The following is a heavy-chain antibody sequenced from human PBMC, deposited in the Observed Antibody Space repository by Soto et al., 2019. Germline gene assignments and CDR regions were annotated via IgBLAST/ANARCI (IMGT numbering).Heavy chain of an antibody. CDR1: GLKFRNYA. J-gene: IGHJ4*02. CDR3: AKGGHLSYFEY. Sequence: EVQLSESGGGLVQPGGSLRLSCAVSGLKFRNYAMTWVRQASGKGPEWVSTVSGRGDETFYADSVKGRFTISRDNSKDTVYLLMNSLTVEDTAVYYCAKGGHLSYFEYWGQGTLVTVSS. V-gene: IGHV3-23*01. CDR2: VSGRGDET.